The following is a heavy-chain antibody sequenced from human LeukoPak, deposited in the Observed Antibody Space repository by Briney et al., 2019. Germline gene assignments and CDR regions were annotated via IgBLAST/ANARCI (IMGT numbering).Heavy chain of an antibody. CDR2: ISYDGSNK. D-gene: IGHD3-10*01. V-gene: IGHV3-30*18. CDR1: GFTFSSYG. J-gene: IGHJ3*02. CDR3: AKVLSGELWFGELFVFDI. Sequence: PGGSLRLSCAASGFTFSSYGMHWVRQAPGKGLEWVAVISYDGSNKYYADSVKGRFTISRDNSKNTLYLQMNSLRAEDTAVYYCAKVLSGELWFGELFVFDIWGQGTMVTVSS.